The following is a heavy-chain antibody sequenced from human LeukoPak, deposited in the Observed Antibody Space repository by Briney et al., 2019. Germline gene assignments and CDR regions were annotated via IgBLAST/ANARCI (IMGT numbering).Heavy chain of an antibody. V-gene: IGHV3-9*01. CDR3: AKGRDKYQLLSKNWFDP. CDR1: GFTFDDYA. Sequence: TGGSLRLSCAASGFTFDDYAMHWVRQAPGKGLEWVSGISWNSGSIGYADSVKGRFTISRDNAKNSLYPQMNSLRAEDTALYYCAKGRDKYQLLSKNWFDPWGQGTLVTVSS. CDR2: ISWNSGSI. D-gene: IGHD2-2*01. J-gene: IGHJ5*02.